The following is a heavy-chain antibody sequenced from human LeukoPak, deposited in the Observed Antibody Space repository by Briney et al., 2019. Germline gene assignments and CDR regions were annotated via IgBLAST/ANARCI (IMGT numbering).Heavy chain of an antibody. V-gene: IGHV4-38-2*02. CDR2: IYHSGST. CDR1: GGSISSGYY. J-gene: IGHJ4*02. CDR3: AGHEVGRYYESRGYYYPYDY. D-gene: IGHD3-22*01. Sequence: SETLSLTCTVSGGSISSGYYWGWIRQPPGKGLEWIGSIYHSGSTYYNPSLKSRVTISVDTSKNQFSLKLSSVTAADTAVYYCAGHEVGRYYESRGYYYPYDYWGQGTLVTVSS.